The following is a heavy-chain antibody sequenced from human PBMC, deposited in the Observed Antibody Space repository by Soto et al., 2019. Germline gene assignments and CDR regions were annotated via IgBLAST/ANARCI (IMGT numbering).Heavy chain of an antibody. CDR3: ARGRVYDFWSVDYYGMDV. CDR1: GYTFTSYD. J-gene: IGHJ6*02. Sequence: ASVKVSCKASGYTFTSYDINWVRQATGQGLEWMGWMNPNSGNTGYAQKFQGRVTVTRNTSISTAYMELSSLRSEDTAVYYCARGRVYDFWSVDYYGMDVWGQGTTVTVSS. CDR2: MNPNSGNT. D-gene: IGHD3-3*01. V-gene: IGHV1-8*01.